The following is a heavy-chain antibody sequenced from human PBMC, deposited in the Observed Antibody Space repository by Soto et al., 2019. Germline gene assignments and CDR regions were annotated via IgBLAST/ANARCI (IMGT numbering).Heavy chain of an antibody. CDR3: AKGHGDYVWHYFDY. D-gene: IGHD4-17*01. Sequence: EVQLLESGGGLVQPGGSLRLSCAASGFTLSSYAMSWVRQAPGQGLEWVSSISGSAGSTYYADSVKGRFTISRDNSKNTPYVQMNSLRAEDTAVYYCAKGHGDYVWHYFDYWGQGTLVTVSS. J-gene: IGHJ4*02. V-gene: IGHV3-23*01. CDR1: GFTLSSYA. CDR2: ISGSAGST.